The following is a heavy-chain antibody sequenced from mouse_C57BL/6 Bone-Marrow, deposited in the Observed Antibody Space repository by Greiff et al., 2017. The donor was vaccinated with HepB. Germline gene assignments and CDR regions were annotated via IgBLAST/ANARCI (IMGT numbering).Heavy chain of an antibody. D-gene: IGHD1-1*01. CDR3: ARRIYYGSSYYYAMDY. CDR2: IYPRSGNT. J-gene: IGHJ4*01. V-gene: IGHV1-81*01. Sequence: VKLVESGAELARPGASVKLSCKASGYTFTSYGISWVKQRTGQGLEWIGEIYPRSGNTYYNEKFKGKATLTADKSSSTAYMELRSLTSEDSAVYFCARRIYYGSSYYYAMDYWGQGTSVTVSS. CDR1: GYTFTSYG.